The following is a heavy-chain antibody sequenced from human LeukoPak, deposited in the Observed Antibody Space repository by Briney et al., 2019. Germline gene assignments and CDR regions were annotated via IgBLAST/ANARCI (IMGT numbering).Heavy chain of an antibody. J-gene: IGHJ6*03. V-gene: IGHV3-69-1*01. CDR2: ISSTFSI. Sequence: PGGSLRLSCAASGFAFTNYGMIWLRQAPGKGLEWVSSISSTFSIYYADSVKGRFTVSRDNGKKSLYLQMDSLRAEDTAVYFCARAYGAGSPNFFYHYMDVWGTGTTVTVSS. CDR3: ARAYGAGSPNFFYHYMDV. D-gene: IGHD3-10*01. CDR1: GFAFTNYG.